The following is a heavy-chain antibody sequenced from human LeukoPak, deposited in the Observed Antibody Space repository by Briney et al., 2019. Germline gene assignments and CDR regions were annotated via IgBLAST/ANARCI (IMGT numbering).Heavy chain of an antibody. V-gene: IGHV3-21*04. J-gene: IGHJ4*02. Sequence: GGSLRLSCGASGFTFSSYSMNWVRQAPGKGLEWVSSISSSSSYIYYADSVKGRFTISRDNSKNTLYLQMNSLRAEDTAVYYCAKNSLWFGELSNFDYWGQGTLVTVSS. CDR2: ISSSSSYI. CDR1: GFTFSSYS. D-gene: IGHD3-10*01. CDR3: AKNSLWFGELSNFDY.